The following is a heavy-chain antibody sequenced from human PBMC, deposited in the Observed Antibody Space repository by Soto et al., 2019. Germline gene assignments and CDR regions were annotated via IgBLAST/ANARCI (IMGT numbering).Heavy chain of an antibody. CDR2: IYYSGST. D-gene: IGHD3-3*01. Sequence: SETLSLTCTVSGGSISGGGYYWSWIRQPPGKGLEWIGYIYYSGSTYYNPSLKSRVTISVDTSKNQFSLKLSSVTAADTAVYYCARDNILGILYGGMDVWGQGTTVTVSS. CDR1: GGSISGGGYY. J-gene: IGHJ6*02. CDR3: ARDNILGILYGGMDV. V-gene: IGHV4-30-4*01.